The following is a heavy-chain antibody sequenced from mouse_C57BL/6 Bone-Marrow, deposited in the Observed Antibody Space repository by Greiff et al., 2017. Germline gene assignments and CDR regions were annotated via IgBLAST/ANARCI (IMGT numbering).Heavy chain of an antibody. D-gene: IGHD1-1*01. CDR1: GYTFTSYW. J-gene: IGHJ3*01. V-gene: IGHV1-69*01. CDR3: ARGAYYGSAWFAY. Sequence: QVQLKQPGAELVMPGASVKLSCKASGYTFTSYWMNWVKQRPGQGLEWIGEIDPSDSYTNYNQKFKGKSTLTVDKSSSTAYMQLSSLTSEDSAVYYCARGAYYGSAWFAYWGQGTLVTVSA. CDR2: IDPSDSYT.